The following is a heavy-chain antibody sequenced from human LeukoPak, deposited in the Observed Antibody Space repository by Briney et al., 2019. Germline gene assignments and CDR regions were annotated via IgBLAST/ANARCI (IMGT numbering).Heavy chain of an antibody. CDR1: GGSISSSSYY. D-gene: IGHD2-2*01. Sequence: PSETLSLTCTVSGGSISSSSYYWGWIRQPPGKGLEWIGSIYYSGSTYYNPSLKSRVTISVDTSKNQFSLKLSSVTAADTAVYYCASLYCSSTSCYDSNHDYWGQGTLVTVSS. V-gene: IGHV4-39*07. J-gene: IGHJ4*02. CDR3: ASLYCSSTSCYDSNHDY. CDR2: IYYSGST.